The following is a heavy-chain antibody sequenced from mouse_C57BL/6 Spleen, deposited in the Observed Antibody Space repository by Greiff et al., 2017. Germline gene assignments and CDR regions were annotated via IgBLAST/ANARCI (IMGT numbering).Heavy chain of an antibody. J-gene: IGHJ1*03. CDR3: ARILYYDYDDPPYWYFDV. D-gene: IGHD2-4*01. CDR2: IYWDDDK. Sequence: QVTLKESGPGILQSSQTLSLTCSFSGFSLSTSGMGVSWIRQPSGKGLEWLAHIYWDDDKRYNPSLKSRLTISKDTSRNQVFLKITSVDTADTATYYCARILYYDYDDPPYWYFDVWGTGTTVTVSS. V-gene: IGHV8-12*01. CDR1: GFSLSTSGMG.